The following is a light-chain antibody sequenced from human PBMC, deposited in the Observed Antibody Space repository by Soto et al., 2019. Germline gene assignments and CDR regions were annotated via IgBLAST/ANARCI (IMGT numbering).Light chain of an antibody. CDR2: GAS. J-gene: IGKJ1*01. CDR3: QQYHTDWT. V-gene: IGKV3-15*01. Sequence: EALMTQSPATLSVSPGERATLSCRASQNIGSNLAWYQQKSGQAPRLLLSGASTRANNISARFSGSGSGTEFTLTISSLQVDDYATFYCQQYHTDWTFGQGTKVDIK. CDR1: QNIGSN.